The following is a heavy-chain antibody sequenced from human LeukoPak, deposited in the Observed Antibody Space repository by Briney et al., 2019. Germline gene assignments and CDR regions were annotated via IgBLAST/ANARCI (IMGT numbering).Heavy chain of an antibody. CDR3: ASVYCSSTSCLDY. J-gene: IGHJ4*02. CDR2: IYHSGDS. V-gene: IGHV4-59*12. Sequence: SETLSLTCIVFGDSINSYYWSWIRQPPGKGLEWIAYIYHSGDSNYNPSLKSRVTISVDTSKNQFSLKLSSVTAADTAVYYCASVYCSSTSCLDYWGQGTLVTVSS. CDR1: GDSINSYY. D-gene: IGHD2-2*01.